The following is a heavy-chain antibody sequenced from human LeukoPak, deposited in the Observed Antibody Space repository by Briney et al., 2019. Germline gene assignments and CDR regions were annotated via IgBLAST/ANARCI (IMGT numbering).Heavy chain of an antibody. Sequence: SETLSLTCAVYGGSLTGYFWSWIPPPPRKGRGWVGEINHSGSTNYNTSLKSRVTISVDTSKNQFSLKLSSVTAADTAVYYCARTSPHYDFWSVIYYYMDVWGKGTTVTVSS. CDR1: GGSLTGYF. CDR3: ARTSPHYDFWSVIYYYMDV. D-gene: IGHD3-3*01. CDR2: INHSGST. V-gene: IGHV4-34*01. J-gene: IGHJ6*03.